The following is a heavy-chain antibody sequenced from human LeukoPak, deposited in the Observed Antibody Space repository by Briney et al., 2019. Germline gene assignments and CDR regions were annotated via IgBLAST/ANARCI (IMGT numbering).Heavy chain of an antibody. CDR3: ASHLNYVRAFDI. V-gene: IGHV3-48*01. CDR1: GFTFSSYS. Sequence: PGGSLRLSCAASGFTFSSYSMNWVRQAPGKGLEWASYIDSSSSTIYYADSVKGRFTISRDNAKNSLYLQMNSLRAEDTAVYYCASHLNYVRAFDIWGQGTMVTVSS. J-gene: IGHJ3*02. CDR2: IDSSSSTI. D-gene: IGHD3-10*02.